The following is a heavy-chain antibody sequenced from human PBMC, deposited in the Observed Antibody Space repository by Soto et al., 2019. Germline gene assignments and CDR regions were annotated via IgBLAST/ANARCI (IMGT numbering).Heavy chain of an antibody. CDR1: GYSIGSGDSY. D-gene: IGHD2-21*02. Sequence: SETLSLTCTVSGYSIGSGDSYWTWLRQHPVKGLEWIGYIYYSGITYYNPSLRSRLTISGDTSRNQFYLKLRSVTAADTAVYYCARAPRGIAVVTALPGYLDSWGQGNLVTVSS. J-gene: IGHJ5*02. CDR3: ARAPRGIAVVTALPGYLDS. CDR2: IYYSGIT. V-gene: IGHV4-31*03.